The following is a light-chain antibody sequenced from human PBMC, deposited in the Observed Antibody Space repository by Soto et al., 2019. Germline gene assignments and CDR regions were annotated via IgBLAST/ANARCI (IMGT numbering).Light chain of an antibody. CDR2: DVS. Sequence: SVFTQPASLSGSPCQSITISCTGTSRDVGAYNYVSWYQQHPGKAPKLMICDVSDRPSGVSTRFSGSKSGNTASLTISGLQAEDEADYYCSSYTSGSTPWVFGTGTKVTVL. V-gene: IGLV2-14*01. CDR1: SRDVGAYNY. J-gene: IGLJ1*01. CDR3: SSYTSGSTPWV.